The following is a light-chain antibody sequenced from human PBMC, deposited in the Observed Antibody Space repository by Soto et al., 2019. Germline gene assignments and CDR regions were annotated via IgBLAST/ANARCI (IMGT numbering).Light chain of an antibody. CDR1: QAISSNY. CDR3: QLYGSSPKT. CDR2: GAS. Sequence: EIQLTHSPGSLSLSPGDMVTISCRATQAISSNYLAWYQQKPGRAPKLLIRGASTRATGVPDRFSGSGSGTDFTLTISRLEPEDFAAYYCQLYGSSPKTFGQGTRVDIK. V-gene: IGKV3-20*01. J-gene: IGKJ1*01.